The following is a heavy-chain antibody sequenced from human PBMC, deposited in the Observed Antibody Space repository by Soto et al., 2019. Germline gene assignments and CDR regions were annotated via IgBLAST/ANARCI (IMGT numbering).Heavy chain of an antibody. CDR3: ARDKDRQQLGGNYYMLDV. V-gene: IGHV1-69*12. J-gene: IGHJ6*02. CDR2: IMPVFSTP. Sequence: QVLLVQSGAEVKKPGSSVRVSCKSSGGTFSTSAISWVRQAPGQGLEWVGGIMPVFSTPDYAQKLQGRVTITADESTTTTYLELTGLRADDTAVYYCARDKDRQQLGGNYYMLDVGGQGTAITVAS. CDR1: GGTFSTSA. D-gene: IGHD1-26*01.